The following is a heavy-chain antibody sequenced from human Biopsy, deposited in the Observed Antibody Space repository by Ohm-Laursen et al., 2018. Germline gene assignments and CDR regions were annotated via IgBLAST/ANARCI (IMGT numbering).Heavy chain of an antibody. CDR1: AYSFGDHR. V-gene: IGHV1-2*02. J-gene: IGHJ5*01. CDR3: ARELGDFWGGRQFDF. D-gene: IGHD3-3*01. CDR2: IDPKSGGT. Sequence: ASVKVSCKASAYSFGDHRIHWVRQTPGQGLEWMGWIDPKSGGTNYAQKFQGRVTMTRDTSISTTYMELRRLTSDDTAVFYCARELGDFWGGRQFDFWGLGPLVTASS.